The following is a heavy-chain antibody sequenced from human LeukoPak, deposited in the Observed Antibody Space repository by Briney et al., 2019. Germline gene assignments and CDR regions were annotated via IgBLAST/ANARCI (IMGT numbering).Heavy chain of an antibody. CDR2: ISSSSSTI. CDR3: AREYRYYDSSGYRYYGMDV. CDR1: GFTFSSYS. Sequence: GGSLRLSCAASGFTFSSYSMNWVRQAPGKGLEWVSYISSSSSTIYYADSVKGRFTISRDNAKNSLYLQMNSLRAEDTAEYYCAREYRYYDSSGYRYYGMDVWGQGTTVTVSS. V-gene: IGHV3-48*04. J-gene: IGHJ6*02. D-gene: IGHD3-22*01.